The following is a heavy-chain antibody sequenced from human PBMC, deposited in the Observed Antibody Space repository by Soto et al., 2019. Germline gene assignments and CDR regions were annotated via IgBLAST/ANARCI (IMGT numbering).Heavy chain of an antibody. V-gene: IGHV5-51*01. CDR3: SRFLAPRRQLISMSFHL. D-gene: IGHD6-13*01. CDR2: IYPGDSDI. CDR1: GYDFTNYW. J-gene: IGHJ4*03. Sequence: PGESLKISCKASGYDFTNYWIAWVRQTPGRGLEWMGMIYPGDSDIRYNPSFRGRVTISADKSITSAFVQWGSRKASDTAISSRSRFLAPRRQLISMSFHLWGLGTLVTVSS.